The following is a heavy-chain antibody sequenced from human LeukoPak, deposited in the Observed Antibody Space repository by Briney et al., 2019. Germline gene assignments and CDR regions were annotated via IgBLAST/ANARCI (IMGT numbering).Heavy chain of an antibody. CDR2: IYYSGST. Sequence: PSETLSLTCTVSGGSISSSSYYWGWIRQPPGKGLEWIGSIYYSGSTYYNPSLKSRVTISVDTSKNQFSLKLSSVTAADTAVYYCARSNGIRPPQYFQHWGQGTLVTVSS. J-gene: IGHJ1*01. V-gene: IGHV4-39*07. D-gene: IGHD4/OR15-4a*01. CDR3: ARSNGIRPPQYFQH. CDR1: GGSISSSSYY.